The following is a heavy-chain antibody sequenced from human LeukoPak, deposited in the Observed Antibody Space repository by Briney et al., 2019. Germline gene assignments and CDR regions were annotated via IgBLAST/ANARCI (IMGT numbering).Heavy chain of an antibody. Sequence: TLSLTYTVSGGSISSGGYYWSWIRQPPGKGLEWIGYIYHSGSTYYNPSLKSRVTISVDRSKNQFSLKLSSVTAADTAVYYCARRGYSSSTGDMDVWGKGTTVTVSS. CDR1: GGSISSGGYY. CDR3: ARRGYSSSTGDMDV. CDR2: IYHSGST. V-gene: IGHV4-30-2*01. J-gene: IGHJ6*03. D-gene: IGHD6-19*01.